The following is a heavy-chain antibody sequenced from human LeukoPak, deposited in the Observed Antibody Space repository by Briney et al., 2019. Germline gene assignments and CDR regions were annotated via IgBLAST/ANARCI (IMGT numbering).Heavy chain of an antibody. D-gene: IGHD5-12*01. CDR1: HFSTYS. J-gene: IGHJ4*02. CDR3: ARESRSSGYIKY. V-gene: IGHV3-30*04. CDR2: ISYDGSNK. Sequence: GKSLTLSCTASHFSTYSMHWVRQAPGKGLEWVAVISYDGSNKYYADSVKGRFTISRDNSKNTLYPQMNSLRAEDTAVYYCARESRSSGYIKYWGQGTLVTVSS.